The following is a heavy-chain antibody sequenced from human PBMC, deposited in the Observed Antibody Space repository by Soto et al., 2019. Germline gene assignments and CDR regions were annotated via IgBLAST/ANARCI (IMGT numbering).Heavy chain of an antibody. CDR2: IYYSGST. Sequence: PSETLSLTCTVSGGSISSYYWSWIRQPPGKGLEWIGYIYYSGSTNYNPSLKSRVTISVDTSKNQFSLKLSSVTAADTAVYYCARAGLGGDGYKYWGQGTLATVSS. CDR3: ARAGLGGDGYKY. D-gene: IGHD3-16*01. V-gene: IGHV4-59*01. CDR1: GGSISSYY. J-gene: IGHJ4*02.